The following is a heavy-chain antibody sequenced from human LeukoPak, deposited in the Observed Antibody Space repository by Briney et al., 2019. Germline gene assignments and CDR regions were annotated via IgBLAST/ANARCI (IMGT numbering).Heavy chain of an antibody. J-gene: IGHJ4*02. CDR1: GFTFIDYT. D-gene: IGHD2-2*01. Sequence: GASVKVSCKASGFTFIDYTFGWVRQAPGQGLEWIGWISVYNGDTIYAQKFQGRVSMTTDTSTGTAYLDLRSLRSDDTAVYYCAREISYQLPSDDYWGQGTLVTVSS. CDR3: AREISYQLPSDDY. V-gene: IGHV1-18*01. CDR2: ISVYNGDT.